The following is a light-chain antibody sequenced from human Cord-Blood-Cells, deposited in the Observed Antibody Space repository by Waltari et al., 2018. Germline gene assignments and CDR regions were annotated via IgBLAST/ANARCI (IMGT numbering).Light chain of an antibody. V-gene: IGLV7-43*01. J-gene: IGLJ2*01. CDR2: STS. CDR1: TGAVTSGYY. Sequence: QTVVTQEPSLTVSPGGTVTLTCASSTGAVTSGYYPNWFQQKPGQAPRALIYSTSNKHPWTPARFAGSLRGGKAALTLAGVEPEDEAEYYCLLYYGGAQVFGGGTKLTVL. CDR3: LLYYGGAQV.